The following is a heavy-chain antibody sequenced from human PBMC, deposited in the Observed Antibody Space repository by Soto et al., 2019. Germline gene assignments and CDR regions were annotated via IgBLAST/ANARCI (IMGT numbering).Heavy chain of an antibody. Sequence: TSETLSLTCTVSGGSISSGGYYWSWIRQHPGKGLEWIGYIYYSGSTCYNPSLKSRVTISVDTSKNQFSLKLSSVTAADTAVYYCARADYYGSGSPFDYWGQGTLVTVSS. D-gene: IGHD3-10*01. CDR3: ARADYYGSGSPFDY. V-gene: IGHV4-31*03. J-gene: IGHJ4*02. CDR2: IYYSGST. CDR1: GGSISSGGYY.